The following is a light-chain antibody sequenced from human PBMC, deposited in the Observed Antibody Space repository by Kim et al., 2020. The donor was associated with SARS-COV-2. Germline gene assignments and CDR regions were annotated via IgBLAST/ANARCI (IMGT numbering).Light chain of an antibody. J-gene: IGLJ2*01. Sequence: QAVVTQEPSLTVSPGGTVTLTCASSTGAVTTGHSVNWFQQKPGQAPRPLIYSASDKFSWTPARFSGALLGDKAVLTLSNVQPEDEAAYYCLLSYGGPWVFGGGTQLTVL. CDR1: TGAVTTGHS. CDR2: SAS. CDR3: LLSYGGPWV. V-gene: IGLV7-43*01.